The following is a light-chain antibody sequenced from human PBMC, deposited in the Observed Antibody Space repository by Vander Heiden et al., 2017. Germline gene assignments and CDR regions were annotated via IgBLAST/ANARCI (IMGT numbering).Light chain of an antibody. J-gene: IGKJ1*01. CDR3: QHYSTHQWT. V-gene: IGKV1-5*03. CDR2: KAS. CDR1: QSVSSW. Sequence: DIEMTQSPSTLSASVGDRVTITCRASQSVSSWLAWYQQKAGKAPKLLIYKASSLQSGVPSRFSGSGSGTEFTLTISSLQPDDFATYYCQHYSTHQWTFGQGTKVEIK.